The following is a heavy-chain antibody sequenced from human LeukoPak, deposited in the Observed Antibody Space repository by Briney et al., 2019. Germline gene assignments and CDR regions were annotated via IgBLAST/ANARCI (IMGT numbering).Heavy chain of an antibody. J-gene: IGHJ5*02. CDR2: IYPGDSDT. Sequence: GESLKISCKGSGYRFTSHWIGWVRQMPGKGLEWMGIIYPGDSDTRYSPSFQGQVTISADKSISTAYLQWSSLKASDTAMYYCARLGLYSGSYYWFDPWGQGTLVTVSS. CDR1: GYRFTSHW. V-gene: IGHV5-51*01. D-gene: IGHD1-26*01. CDR3: ARLGLYSGSYYWFDP.